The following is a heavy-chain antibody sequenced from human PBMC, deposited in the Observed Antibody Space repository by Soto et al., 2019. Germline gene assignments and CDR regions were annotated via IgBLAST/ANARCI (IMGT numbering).Heavy chain of an antibody. CDR1: GGSFSGYH. CDR2: VNHSEST. CDR3: ERLSVSLSGPYGIHV. J-gene: IGHJ6*02. Sequence: SETLSLTCAVYGGSFSGYHWSWSRQPQGTGRELIGEVNHSESTNYNPYLKRRVTITVDTSKNQVSVRLNSVTASDTAVSYCERLSVSLSGPYGIHVWGQGTTVTVSS. D-gene: IGHD2-15*01. V-gene: IGHV4-34*01.